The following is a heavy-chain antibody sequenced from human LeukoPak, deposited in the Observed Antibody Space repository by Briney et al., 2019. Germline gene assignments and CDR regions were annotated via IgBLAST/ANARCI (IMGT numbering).Heavy chain of an antibody. J-gene: IGHJ4*02. V-gene: IGHV4-39*01. CDR3: VTRPVYYYGSGTYTPDY. Sequence: PSETLSLTCTVSGGSISSSSYYWGWIRQPPGKGLEWIGSIYYSGTTYYRSSLKSRVTISVDTSKNQFSLKLSSVTAADTAVYYCVTRPVYYYGSGTYTPDYWGQGTLVTVSS. CDR1: GGSISSSSYY. CDR2: IYYSGTT. D-gene: IGHD3-10*01.